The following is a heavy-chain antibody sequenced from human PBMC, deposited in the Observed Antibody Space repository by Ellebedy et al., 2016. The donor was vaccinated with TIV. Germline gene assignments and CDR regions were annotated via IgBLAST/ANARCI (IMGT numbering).Heavy chain of an antibody. J-gene: IGHJ5*02. V-gene: IGHV4-59*01. Sequence: SETLSLTCTVSGGSIRSYYWSWIRQPPGKGLEWIGYIYYSGRTNYNPSLKSRVTISADTSKNQFSLKLSSVTAADTAVYYCARASIAAAGTRFDPWGQGTLVTVSS. CDR1: GGSIRSYY. CDR3: ARASIAAAGTRFDP. CDR2: IYYSGRT. D-gene: IGHD6-13*01.